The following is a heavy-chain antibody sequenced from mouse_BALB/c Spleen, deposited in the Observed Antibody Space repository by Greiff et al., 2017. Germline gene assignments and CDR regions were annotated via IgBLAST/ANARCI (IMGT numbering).Heavy chain of an antibody. CDR1: GFNITDYY. CDR2: IDPENGNT. D-gene: IGHD1-1*01. V-gene: IGHV14-1*02. CDR3: ARGYYYGSRYFDV. Sequence: VQLQQSGAELVRPGALVKLSCKASGFNITDYYMHWVKQRPEQGLEWIGWIDPENGNTIYDPKFQGKASITADTSSNTAYLQLSSLTSEDTAVYYCARGYYYGSRYFDVWGAGTTVTVAS. J-gene: IGHJ1*01.